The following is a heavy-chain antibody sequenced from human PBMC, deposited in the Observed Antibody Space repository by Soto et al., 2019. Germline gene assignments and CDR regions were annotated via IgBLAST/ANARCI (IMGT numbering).Heavy chain of an antibody. CDR1: GYTFTSYD. D-gene: IGHD6-13*01. V-gene: IGHV1-8*01. CDR2: MNPNSGNT. Sequence: ASVKVSCKASGYTFTSYDINWVRQATGQGLEWMGWMNPNSGNTGYAQKFQGRVTMTRNTSISTAYMELSSLRSEDTAVYYSARSDGSLGYSSSWYWGYYYYGMGVWGQGTTVTVSS. J-gene: IGHJ6*02. CDR3: ARSDGSLGYSSSWYWGYYYYGMGV.